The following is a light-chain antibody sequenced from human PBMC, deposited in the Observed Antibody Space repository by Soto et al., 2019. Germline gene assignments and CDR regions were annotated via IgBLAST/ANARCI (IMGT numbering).Light chain of an antibody. J-gene: IGKJ1*01. CDR3: QQYGSSRRT. CDR1: QSVSSSY. V-gene: IGKV3-20*01. CDR2: GAS. Sequence: EIVLTQSPGTLALSPGDRATLSCRASQSVSSSYLAWYQQKPGQPPRLLIYGASSRATGIPDRFSGSGSGTDFTLTISRLEPEDFAVYYCQQYGSSRRTFGQGTKVDI.